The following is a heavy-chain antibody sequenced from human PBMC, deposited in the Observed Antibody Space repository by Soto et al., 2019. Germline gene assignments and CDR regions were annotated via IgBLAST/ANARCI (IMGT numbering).Heavy chain of an antibody. J-gene: IGHJ4*02. CDR3: ARSAPPIAY. CDR1: GYIFTSYV. V-gene: IGHV1-3*01. CDR2: INAGNGNT. Sequence: QVQLVQSGAEVKKPGASVKVSCKASGYIFTSYVMEWVRQAPGQRLEWMGWINAGNGNTKYSQKFQGRVNITRDTSANTADMALSSLRSEDTAVYSCARSAPPIAYGGQGTLVTVSS.